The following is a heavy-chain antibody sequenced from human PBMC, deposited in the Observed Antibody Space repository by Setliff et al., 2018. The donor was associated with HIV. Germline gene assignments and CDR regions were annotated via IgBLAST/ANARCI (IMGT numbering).Heavy chain of an antibody. CDR2: VYYTGST. D-gene: IGHD5-18*01. Sequence: SETLSLTCTVSSDSIRFYYWTWIRQPPGKGLEWIGNVYYTGSTNYNPSLKSRITISIDTSKSQFSLKLTSVAAADTAVYYCARVGSVIQVTLFGMDVWGQGTTVTVSS. J-gene: IGHJ6*02. V-gene: IGHV4-59*01. CDR3: ARVGSVIQVTLFGMDV. CDR1: SDSIRFYY.